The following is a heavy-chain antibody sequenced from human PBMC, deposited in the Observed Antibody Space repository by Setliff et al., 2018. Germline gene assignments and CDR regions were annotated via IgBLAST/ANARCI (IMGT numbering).Heavy chain of an antibody. Sequence: PSETLSLTCAVYGGSFSGYYWSWIRQPPGKRLEWIGEIIHTGSTNYNPSLKSRVTISVDTSKNQFSLKLSSVTAADTAIYYCVRKRGGMVRGALNYYYGMDVWGQGTTVTVSS. CDR1: GGSFSGYY. CDR2: IIHTGST. V-gene: IGHV4-34*12. J-gene: IGHJ6*02. D-gene: IGHD3-10*01. CDR3: VRKRGGMVRGALNYYYGMDV.